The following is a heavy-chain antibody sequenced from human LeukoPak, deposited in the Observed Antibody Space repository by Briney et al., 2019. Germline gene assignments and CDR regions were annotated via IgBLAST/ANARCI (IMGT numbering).Heavy chain of an antibody. V-gene: IGHV4-38-2*01. Sequence: PSETLSLTCAVSGYSISSGYYWGWVRQPPGRGLEWIGSMYHSGSTYYNPSLNSRVTISVDTSKNRLSLKLYSVTAADTAVYYCARGQSNFGIDYWGQGTLVTVPS. D-gene: IGHD4-11*01. J-gene: IGHJ4*02. CDR1: GYSISSGYY. CDR3: ARGQSNFGIDY. CDR2: MYHSGST.